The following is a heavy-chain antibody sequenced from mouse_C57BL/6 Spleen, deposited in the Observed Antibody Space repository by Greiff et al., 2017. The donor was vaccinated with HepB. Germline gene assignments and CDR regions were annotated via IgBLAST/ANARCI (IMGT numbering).Heavy chain of an antibody. CDR2: IHPNSGST. V-gene: IGHV1-64*01. D-gene: IGHD2-3*01. J-gene: IGHJ2*01. CDR3: AREGGGYYYFDY. Sequence: QVQLQQSGAELVKPGASVKLSCKASGYTFTSYWMHWVKQRPGQGLEWIGMIHPNSGSTNYNEKFKSKATLTVDKSSSTAYMQLSSLTSEDSAVYYCAREGGGYYYFDYWGQGTTLTVSS. CDR1: GYTFTSYW.